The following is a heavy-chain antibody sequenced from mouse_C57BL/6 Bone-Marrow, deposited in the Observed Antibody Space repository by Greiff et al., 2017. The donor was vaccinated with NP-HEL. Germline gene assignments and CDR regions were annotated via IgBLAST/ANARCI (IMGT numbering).Heavy chain of an antibody. V-gene: IGHV1-50*01. Sequence: VQLQQPGAELVKPGASVKLSCKASGYTFTSYWMQWVKQRPGQGLEWIGEIDPSDSYTNYNQKFKGKATLNVDTSSSTAYMQLSSLTSEDSAVYYCARPNWDRYFDVWGTGTTVTVSS. D-gene: IGHD4-1*01. CDR1: GYTFTSYW. J-gene: IGHJ1*03. CDR3: ARPNWDRYFDV. CDR2: IDPSDSYT.